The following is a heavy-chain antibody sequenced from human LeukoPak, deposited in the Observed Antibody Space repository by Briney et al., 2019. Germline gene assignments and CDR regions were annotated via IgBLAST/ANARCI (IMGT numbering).Heavy chain of an antibody. J-gene: IGHJ6*02. V-gene: IGHV4-31*03. CDR2: IYYSGST. CDR1: GGSISSGGYY. D-gene: IGHD3-10*01. CDR3: ARDHHGSGSYGAYYYGMDV. Sequence: SQTLSLTCTVSGGSISSGGYYWSWIRQHPGKGLEWIGYIYYSGSTYYNPSLKSRATISVDTSKNQFSLKLSSVTAADTAVYYCARDHHGSGSYGAYYYGMDVWGQGTTVTVSS.